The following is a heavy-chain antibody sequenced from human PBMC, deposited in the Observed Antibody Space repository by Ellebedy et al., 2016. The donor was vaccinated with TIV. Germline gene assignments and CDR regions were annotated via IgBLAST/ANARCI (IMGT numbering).Heavy chain of an antibody. J-gene: IGHJ4*02. CDR3: STTVTTGRGSMSGDY. CDR2: IYYSGST. Sequence: SETLSLXXTVSGGSISSYSWSWIRQPPGKGLEWIGYIYYSGSTNYNPSLKSRVTISVDTSKNQFSLKLSSVTAADTAVYYCSTTVTTGRGSMSGDYWGQGTLVTVSS. V-gene: IGHV4-59*12. D-gene: IGHD4-17*01. CDR1: GGSISSYS.